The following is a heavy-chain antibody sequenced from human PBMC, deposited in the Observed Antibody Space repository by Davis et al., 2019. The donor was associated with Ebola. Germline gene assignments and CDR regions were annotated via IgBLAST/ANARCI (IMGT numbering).Heavy chain of an antibody. CDR1: GGSFSGYY. V-gene: IGHV4-34*01. Sequence: PSETLSLTCAVYGGSFSGYYWSWIRQPPGKGLEWIGEINHSGSTNYNPSLKSRVTISVDTSKNQFSLKLSSVTAADTAVYYCARTPRYSSGWYASYYFDYWGQGTLVTVSS. CDR3: ARTPRYSSGWYASYYFDY. CDR2: INHSGST. D-gene: IGHD6-19*01. J-gene: IGHJ4*02.